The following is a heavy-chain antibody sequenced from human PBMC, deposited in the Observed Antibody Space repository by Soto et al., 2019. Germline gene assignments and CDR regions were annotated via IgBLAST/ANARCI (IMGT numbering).Heavy chain of an antibody. CDR1: GFTFSSYS. CDR2: ISSSSSTI. Sequence: VQLVESGGGLVQPGGSLRLSCAASGFTFSSYSMNWVRQAPGKGLEWVSYISSSSSTIYYADSVKGRFTISRDNAKNSLYLQMNSLRDEDTAVYYCARTYCSSTSCYGYYYYYYGMDVWGQGTTVTVSS. J-gene: IGHJ6*02. V-gene: IGHV3-48*02. CDR3: ARTYCSSTSCYGYYYYYYGMDV. D-gene: IGHD2-2*01.